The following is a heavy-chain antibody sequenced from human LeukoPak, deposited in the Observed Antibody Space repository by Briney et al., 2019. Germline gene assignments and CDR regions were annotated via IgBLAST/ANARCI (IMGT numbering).Heavy chain of an antibody. V-gene: IGHV3-66*01. CDR2: IYSGGST. D-gene: IGHD3-22*01. Sequence: GSLRLSCAASGFTVSSNYMSWVRQAPGKGLEWVSVIYSGGSTYYADSVKGRFTISRDNSKNTLYLQMNSLRAEDTAVYYCASPGTLYDTYGMDVWGQGTTVTVSS. CDR3: ASPGTLYDTYGMDV. CDR1: GFTVSSNY. J-gene: IGHJ6*02.